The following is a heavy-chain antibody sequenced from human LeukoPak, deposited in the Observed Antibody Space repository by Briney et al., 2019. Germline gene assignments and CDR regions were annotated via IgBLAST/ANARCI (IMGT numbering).Heavy chain of an antibody. CDR3: ARDRAGSWFDH. CDR2: INPTTGGT. J-gene: IGHJ5*02. CDR1: GYTFTGYF. V-gene: IGHV1-2*02. Sequence: VASVKVSCKASGYTFTGYFMHWVRQAPGQGLEGMGWINPTTGGTNYAQKFQGRVTMTRDTSISTGYMELSSLKSDDTAVYYCARDRAGSWFDHWGQGTLVTVSS.